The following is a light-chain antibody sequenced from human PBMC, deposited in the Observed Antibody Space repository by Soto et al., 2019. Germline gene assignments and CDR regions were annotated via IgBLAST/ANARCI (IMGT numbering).Light chain of an antibody. CDR1: QSVSSN. V-gene: IGKV3-15*01. J-gene: IGKJ1*01. CDR3: QQYNNWTPWT. Sequence: EIVMTQSPATLSVSPGERATLSCRASQSVSSNLAWYQQKPGQPPRLLIYGASTRATGIPARFSGSGSGTEFTLTISSLQSDDFAVYDCQQYNNWTPWTFSQWTTVEIK. CDR2: GAS.